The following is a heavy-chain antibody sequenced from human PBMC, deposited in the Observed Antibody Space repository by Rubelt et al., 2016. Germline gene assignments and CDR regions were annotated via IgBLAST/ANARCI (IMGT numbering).Heavy chain of an antibody. J-gene: IGHJ3*02. CDR2: ISVNSGDT. Sequence: QVQLVQSGAEVKKPGASVKVSCKASGYTFSKYGISWVRQAPGQGLEWMGWISVNSGDTKYAQKFQGRVTMTTDTATSTAYMELTSLRADDTAVYSCARATNWNYAFDSWGQGTMVTVSS. CDR3: ARATNWNYAFDS. CDR1: GYTFSKYG. D-gene: IGHD1-7*01. V-gene: IGHV1-18*01.